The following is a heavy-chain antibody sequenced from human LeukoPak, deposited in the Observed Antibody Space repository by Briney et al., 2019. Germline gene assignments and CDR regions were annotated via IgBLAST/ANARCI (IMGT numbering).Heavy chain of an antibody. CDR3: ARNGLGERKNYYYYYYYTDV. D-gene: IGHD3-10*01. CDR2: IYYSGST. CDR1: GGSISSSSYY. Sequence: ETLSLTCTVSGGSISSSSYYWGWIRQPPGKGLEWIGSIYYSGSTYYNPSLKSRVTISVDTSKNQFSLKLSSVTAADTAVYYCARNGLGERKNYYYYYYYTDVWGKGTTVTISS. V-gene: IGHV4-39*01. J-gene: IGHJ6*03.